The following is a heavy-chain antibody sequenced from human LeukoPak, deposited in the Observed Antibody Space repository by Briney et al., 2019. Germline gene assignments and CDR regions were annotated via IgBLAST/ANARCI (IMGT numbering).Heavy chain of an antibody. CDR1: GYSFTRYG. D-gene: IGHD2-15*01. CDR3: ARDGVVYCSGSSCYPDF. V-gene: IGHV1-18*01. CDR2: VCSDNGNT. Sequence: GASVTVSLKTSGYSFTRYGVSWVRQAPAQGREWMGWVCSDNGNTRYAQNLQGRFTMTTDTSTSTASMELRSLRSDDTAVYYCARDGVVYCSGSSCYPDFWGQGTLVTVSS. J-gene: IGHJ4*02.